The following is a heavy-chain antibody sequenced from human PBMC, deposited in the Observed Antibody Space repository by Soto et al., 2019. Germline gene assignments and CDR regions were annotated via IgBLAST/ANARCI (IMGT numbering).Heavy chain of an antibody. CDR3: ARDSYSSTWLGTDY. CDR1: GDSVSSNSAA. J-gene: IGHJ4*02. V-gene: IGHV6-1*01. Sequence: SQTLSLTCAISGDSVSSNSAAWNWFRQSPSRGLEWLGRTYYRSKWFYEYAESVKSRITVNPDTSKNQSSLQLHSVTPDDTAVYYCARDSYSSTWLGTDYWGQGIQVTVSS. CDR2: TYYRSKWFY. D-gene: IGHD5-18*01.